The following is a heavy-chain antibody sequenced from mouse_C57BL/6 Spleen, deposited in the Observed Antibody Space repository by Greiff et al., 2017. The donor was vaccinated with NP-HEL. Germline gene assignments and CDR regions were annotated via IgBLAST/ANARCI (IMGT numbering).Heavy chain of an antibody. J-gene: IGHJ4*01. CDR1: GYTFTSYG. CDR2: IYPRSGNT. V-gene: IGHV1-81*01. CDR3: ARDRIYYYGSSYDYAMDY. Sequence: QVQLQQSGAELARPGASVKLSCKASGYTFTSYGISWVKQRTGQGLEWIGEIYPRSGNTYYNEKFKGKATLTADKSSSTAYMELRSLTSEDSAVYFCARDRIYYYGSSYDYAMDYWGQGTSVTVSS. D-gene: IGHD1-1*01.